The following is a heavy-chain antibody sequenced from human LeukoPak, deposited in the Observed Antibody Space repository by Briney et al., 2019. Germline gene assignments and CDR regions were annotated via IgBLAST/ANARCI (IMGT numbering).Heavy chain of an antibody. CDR1: GGSISSYY. CDR2: IYYSGST. D-gene: IGHD4-17*01. Sequence: SETLSLTCTVSGGSISSYYWSWIRQPPGKGPEWIGYIYYSGSTNYNPSLKSRVTISVDTSKNQFSLKLSSVTAADTAVYYCASSLRPYYFAYWGQGTLVTVSS. CDR3: ASSLRPYYFAY. V-gene: IGHV4-59*01. J-gene: IGHJ4*02.